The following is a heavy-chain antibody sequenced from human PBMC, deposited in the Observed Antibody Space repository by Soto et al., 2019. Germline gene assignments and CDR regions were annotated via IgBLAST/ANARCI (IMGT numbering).Heavy chain of an antibody. CDR1: GGSISSYY. CDR3: ARRERYCSGGSCYSSSYMDV. J-gene: IGHJ6*03. V-gene: IGHV4-59*08. D-gene: IGHD2-15*01. CDR2: IYYSGST. Sequence: QVQLQESGPGLVKPSETLSLTCTVSGGSISSYYWSWIRQPPGKGLEWIGYIYYSGSTNYNPSLKSRATISVDTSKNQCSLKLSSGTAADTAVYYCARRERYCSGGSCYSSSYMDVWGKGTTVTVSS.